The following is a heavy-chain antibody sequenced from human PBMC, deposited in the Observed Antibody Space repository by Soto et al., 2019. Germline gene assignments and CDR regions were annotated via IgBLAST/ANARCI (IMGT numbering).Heavy chain of an antibody. D-gene: IGHD3-22*01. J-gene: IGHJ4*02. CDR3: AKDDKYYYDSSGYLDY. Sequence: QVQLVESGGGVVQPGRSLRLSCAASGFTFSSYGMHWVRQAPGKGLVWVAVISYDGSNKYYADSVKGRFTISRDNSKNTLYLQMNSLRAEDTAVYYCAKDDKYYYDSSGYLDYWGQGTLVTVSS. CDR1: GFTFSSYG. V-gene: IGHV3-30*18. CDR2: ISYDGSNK.